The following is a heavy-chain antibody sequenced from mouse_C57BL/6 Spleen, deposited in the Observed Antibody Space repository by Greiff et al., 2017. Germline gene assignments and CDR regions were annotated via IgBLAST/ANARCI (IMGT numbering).Heavy chain of an antibody. Sequence: QVQLQQPGAELVKPGASVKMSCKASGYTFTSYWITWVKQRPGQGLEWIGDISHGSGSTNYNEKFKSKATLTVDTSSSTAYMQLSSLTSEDSAVYYCARWDYYGNYGEFAYWGQGTLVTVSA. CDR3: ARWDYYGNYGEFAY. CDR1: GYTFTSYW. D-gene: IGHD2-1*01. CDR2: ISHGSGST. V-gene: IGHV1-55*01. J-gene: IGHJ3*01.